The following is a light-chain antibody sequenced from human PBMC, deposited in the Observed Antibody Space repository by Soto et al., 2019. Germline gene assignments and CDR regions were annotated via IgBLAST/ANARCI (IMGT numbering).Light chain of an antibody. J-gene: IGLJ1*01. V-gene: IGLV2-14*01. CDR2: EVS. Sequence: QSALTQPASVSGSPGQSITISCTGNSSDVGGYNYVSWYQQHPGKAPKLMIYEVSNRPSGVSNRFSGSKSGNTASLTISGLQAEDEADYYCSSYTSSSPLYVFGTGTKLTVL. CDR3: SSYTSSSPLYV. CDR1: SSDVGGYNY.